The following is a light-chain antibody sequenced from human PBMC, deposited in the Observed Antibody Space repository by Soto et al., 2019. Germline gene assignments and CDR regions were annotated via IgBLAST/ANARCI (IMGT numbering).Light chain of an antibody. CDR3: SSYTPSTTYV. CDR1: SSDVGAYNY. CDR2: DVG. Sequence: QSALTQPASVSGSPGQSIAISCTGTSSDVGAYNYVSWFQQHPGKAPKLMIYDVGSRPSGVSNRFSGSKSGNTASLTISGLQAEDEADYYCSSYTPSTTYVFGTGTKLTVL. J-gene: IGLJ1*01. V-gene: IGLV2-14*03.